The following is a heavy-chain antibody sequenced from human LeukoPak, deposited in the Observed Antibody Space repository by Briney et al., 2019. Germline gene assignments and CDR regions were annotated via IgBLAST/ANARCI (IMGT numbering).Heavy chain of an antibody. CDR3: ARDRLQLQS. CDR1: GGSINNYY. V-gene: IGHV4-59*01. Sequence: SETLSLTCTVSGGSINNYYWNWIRQPPGKGLEWIGYIYYTGNTNYNPSLKSRVTISVDTSKNQFSLKLSSVTAADTAVYYCARDRLQLQSCGQGTLVTVSS. CDR2: IYYTGNT. J-gene: IGHJ5*02. D-gene: IGHD5-24*01.